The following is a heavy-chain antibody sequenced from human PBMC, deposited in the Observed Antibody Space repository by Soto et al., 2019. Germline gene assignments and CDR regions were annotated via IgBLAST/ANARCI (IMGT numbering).Heavy chain of an antibody. Sequence: SVKVSCKASGGTFSSYTISWVRQAPGQGLEWMGRIIPILGIANYAQKFQGRVTITADKSTSTAYMELSSLRSEDTAVYYCARDSSDYYDSSGYYYSGWYFDLWGRGTLVTVSS. CDR1: GGTFSSYT. CDR3: ARDSSDYYDSSGYYYSGWYFDL. CDR2: IIPILGIA. D-gene: IGHD3-22*01. J-gene: IGHJ2*01. V-gene: IGHV1-69*04.